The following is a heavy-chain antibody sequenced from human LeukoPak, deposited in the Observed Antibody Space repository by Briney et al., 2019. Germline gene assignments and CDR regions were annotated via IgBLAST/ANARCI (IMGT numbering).Heavy chain of an antibody. CDR2: ISSSGSTI. Sequence: GGSLRLSCAASGFTFSSYEMNWVRQAPGKGLEWVSYISSSGSTIYYADSVKGRFTISRDNAKNSLYLQMNSLRAEDTAVYYCAREKRGYYDSSGYPDYWGQGTLVTVSS. D-gene: IGHD3-22*01. CDR1: GFTFSSYE. J-gene: IGHJ4*02. CDR3: AREKRGYYDSSGYPDY. V-gene: IGHV3-48*03.